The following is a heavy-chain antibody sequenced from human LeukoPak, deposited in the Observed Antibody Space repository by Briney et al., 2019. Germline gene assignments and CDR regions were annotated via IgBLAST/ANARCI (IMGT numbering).Heavy chain of an antibody. CDR1: GYSFTSYW. D-gene: IGHD3-3*01. CDR3: ARHHYDFWSGDPYYYMDV. CDR2: IYPGDSDT. V-gene: IGHV5-51*01. Sequence: ESLKISCKGSGYSFTSYWIGWARQMPGKGLEWMGIIYPGDSDTRYSPSYQGQVTISADKSISTAYLQWSSLKASDTAMYYCARHHYDFWSGDPYYYMDVWGKGTTVTVSS. J-gene: IGHJ6*03.